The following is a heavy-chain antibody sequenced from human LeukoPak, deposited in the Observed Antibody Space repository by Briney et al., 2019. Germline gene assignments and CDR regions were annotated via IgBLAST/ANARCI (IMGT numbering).Heavy chain of an antibody. V-gene: IGHV3-64D*06. Sequence: VGPLRLSCSASGFTFSRYAMHWVRQAPGKGLEYVSAISSNGGSTYYADSVKGRFTISRDNSRNTLHLQMSSLRVEGTAVCYCVKDSSSGSYFDYWGQGTLFTISS. D-gene: IGHD3-10*01. CDR2: ISSNGGST. CDR3: VKDSSSGSYFDY. J-gene: IGHJ4*02. CDR1: GFTFSRYA.